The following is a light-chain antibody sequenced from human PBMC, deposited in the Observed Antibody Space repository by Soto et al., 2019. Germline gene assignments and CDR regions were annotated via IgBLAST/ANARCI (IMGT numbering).Light chain of an antibody. V-gene: IGKV1-16*01. CDR3: QQYNSYSGT. Sequence: DIQMTQSPSSLSASVGDRVTITCRASQSIGKHLNWYQQKPGKAPKFLIYAASNLQSGVPSRFSGSGSGTEFTLTISSLQPDDFATYYCQQYNSYSGTFGQGTKVDIK. J-gene: IGKJ1*01. CDR2: AAS. CDR1: QSIGKH.